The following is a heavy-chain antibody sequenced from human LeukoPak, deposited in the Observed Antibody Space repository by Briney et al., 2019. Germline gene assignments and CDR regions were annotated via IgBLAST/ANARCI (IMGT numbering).Heavy chain of an antibody. D-gene: IGHD3-16*02. J-gene: IGHJ4*02. CDR1: GLTFGTYA. CDR2: ISDSGGYT. V-gene: IGHV3-23*01. Sequence: GGSLRLSCVASGLTFGTYAMSWVRQAPGKGLEWVSSISDSGGYTFYADSVKGRFTISRDNSKNTVYLQMNSLRAEDTAVYYCAKGGSYRSQPYFDYWGQGTPVTVSS. CDR3: AKGGSYRSQPYFDY.